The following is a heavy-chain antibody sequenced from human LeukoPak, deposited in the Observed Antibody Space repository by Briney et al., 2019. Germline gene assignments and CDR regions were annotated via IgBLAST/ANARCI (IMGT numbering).Heavy chain of an antibody. CDR1: GYTFTGYY. CDR3: ARDSFNYYGMDV. V-gene: IGHV1-2*02. J-gene: IGHJ6*02. Sequence: GASVKVSCKASGYTFTGYYMHWVRQAPGQGLEWMGWINPNSGGTNYAQKFQGRVTMTGDTSISTAYMELSRLRSDDTAVYYCARDSFNYYGMDVWGQGTTVTVSS. CDR2: INPNSGGT.